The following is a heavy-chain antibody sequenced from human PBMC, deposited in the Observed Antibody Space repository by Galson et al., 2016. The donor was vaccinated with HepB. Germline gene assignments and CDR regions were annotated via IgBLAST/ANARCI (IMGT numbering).Heavy chain of an antibody. CDR1: GGSISSGGYY. Sequence: ILSLTCTVSGGSISSGGYYWSWIRQHPGKGLEWIGYIHYSGSTYYNPSLESRVSISVDTSKNQFSLKLSSVTAADTAVYYCARDKNERGYSYGHFDYWGQGALVTVSS. J-gene: IGHJ4*02. CDR3: ARDKNERGYSYGHFDY. CDR2: IHYSGST. D-gene: IGHD5-18*01. V-gene: IGHV4-31*03.